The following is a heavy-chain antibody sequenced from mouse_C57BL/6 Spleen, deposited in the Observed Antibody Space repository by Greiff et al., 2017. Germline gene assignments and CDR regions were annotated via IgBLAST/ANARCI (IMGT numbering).Heavy chain of an antibody. CDR3: TTREVATVVAHFDY. CDR2: IDPEDGDT. J-gene: IGHJ2*01. CDR1: GFNITDYY. Sequence: EVQLQESGAELVRPGASVKLSCTASGFNITDYYMHWVKQRPEQGLEWIGRIDPEDGDTEYAPKFQGKATMAADTSSNTAYLQLSSLTSEDTAFYYCTTREVATVVAHFDYWGQGTTLTVSS. V-gene: IGHV14-1*01. D-gene: IGHD1-1*01.